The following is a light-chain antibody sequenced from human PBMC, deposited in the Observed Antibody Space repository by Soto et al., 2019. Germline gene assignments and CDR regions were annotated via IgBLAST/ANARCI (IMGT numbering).Light chain of an antibody. Sequence: QSVLTQPPSVSGAPGQRITISCTGGSSNVGAGYDVHWYQQLPGTAPKLLIYGNNNRPSGVPDRFSGSKSGTSASLAITGLQAEDEADYYCQSYDSSLSAYVFGTGTKVTVL. CDR3: QSYDSSLSAYV. J-gene: IGLJ1*01. V-gene: IGLV1-40*01. CDR2: GNN. CDR1: SSNVGAGYD.